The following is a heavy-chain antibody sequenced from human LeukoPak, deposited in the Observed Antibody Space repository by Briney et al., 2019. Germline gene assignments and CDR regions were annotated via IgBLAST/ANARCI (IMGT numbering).Heavy chain of an antibody. V-gene: IGHV3-74*01. J-gene: IGHJ4*02. D-gene: IGHD3-22*01. CDR2: INSDGSST. CDR3: VRTLAYYYDSGGFDY. CDR1: GFTFSSYW. Sequence: GWSLRLSCAASGFTFSSYWMHWVRQVPGEGLVWVSRINSDGSSTNCADPVRGRFTISRDNAKNTLFLQMNSLRAEDTAVYYCVRTLAYYYDSGGFDYWGQGTLVTVSS.